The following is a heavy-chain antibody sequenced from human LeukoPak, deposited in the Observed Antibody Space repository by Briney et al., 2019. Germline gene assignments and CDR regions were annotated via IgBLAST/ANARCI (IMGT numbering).Heavy chain of an antibody. D-gene: IGHD3-9*01. J-gene: IGHJ6*03. CDR2: INPNSGGT. Sequence: ASVKVSCKASGYTFTGYYMHWVRQAPGQGLEWMGWINPNSGGTNYAQKFQGRVTVTRDTSISTAYMELSRLRSDDTAVYYCARGYYDILTGPFYYMDVWGKGTTVTISS. V-gene: IGHV1-2*02. CDR3: ARGYYDILTGPFYYMDV. CDR1: GYTFTGYY.